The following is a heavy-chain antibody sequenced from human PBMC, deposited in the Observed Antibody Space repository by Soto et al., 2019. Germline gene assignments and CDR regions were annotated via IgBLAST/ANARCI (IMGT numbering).Heavy chain of an antibody. J-gene: IGHJ4*02. CDR2: IYYSGST. V-gene: IGHV4-59*01. CDR3: ARGHPFDY. CDR1: GDSISIYY. Sequence: SETLSLTCTVSGDSISIYYWSWIRQPPGKGLEWIGYIYYSGSTNYNPSLKSRVTISVDTSKNQFSLKLSSVTAADTAVYYCARGHPFDYWGQGTLVTVS.